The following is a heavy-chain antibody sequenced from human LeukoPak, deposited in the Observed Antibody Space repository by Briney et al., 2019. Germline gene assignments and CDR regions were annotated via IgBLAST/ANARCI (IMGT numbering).Heavy chain of an antibody. D-gene: IGHD3-3*01. J-gene: IGHJ4*02. Sequence: SETLSLTCTVSSGSISSSSYYWGWIRQPPGKGLEWIGTIYYSGSTYYKPSLKSRVTISVDTSKNQFSLKLTSVTAADTAVYYCARCGYYDFWSGYNQATFDYWGQGTLVTVSS. CDR1: SGSISSSSYY. CDR2: IYYSGST. V-gene: IGHV4-39*01. CDR3: ARCGYYDFWSGYNQATFDY.